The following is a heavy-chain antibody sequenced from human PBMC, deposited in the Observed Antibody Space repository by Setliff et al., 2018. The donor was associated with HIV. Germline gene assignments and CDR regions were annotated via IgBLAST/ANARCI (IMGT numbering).Heavy chain of an antibody. CDR3: ATVTGARCFDN. CDR2: IDPEDGDA. J-gene: IGHJ4*02. V-gene: IGHV1-69-2*01. CDR1: GYTFTDFN. Sequence: ASVKVSCKASGYTFTDFNIHWVRQAPGRSLAWVGRIDPEDGDAVYAENFRGRVAMTADTSADTAYLELSLLTSQGTAIYFCATVTGARCFDNWGQGSQVTVSS.